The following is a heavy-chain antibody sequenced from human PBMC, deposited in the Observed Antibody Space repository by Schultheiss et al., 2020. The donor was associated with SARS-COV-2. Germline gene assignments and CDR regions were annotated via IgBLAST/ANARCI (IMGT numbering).Heavy chain of an antibody. V-gene: IGHV3-23*01. Sequence: GESLKISCAASGFTFSSYSMNWVRQAPGKGLEWVSAISGSGGSTYYADSVKGRFTISRDNAKNTLYLQMNSLRAEDTAVYYCASLYYYDSSVDYWGQGTLVTVSS. D-gene: IGHD3-22*01. CDR2: ISGSGGST. J-gene: IGHJ4*02. CDR3: ASLYYYDSSVDY. CDR1: GFTFSSYS.